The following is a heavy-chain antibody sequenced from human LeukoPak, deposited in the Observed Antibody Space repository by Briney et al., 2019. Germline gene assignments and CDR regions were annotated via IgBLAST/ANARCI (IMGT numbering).Heavy chain of an antibody. D-gene: IGHD3-22*01. V-gene: IGHV3-30*04. CDR2: ISYDGSTK. CDR3: AAAPSKYYYDSSGYFLY. Sequence: GGSLRLSCAASGFSFSSYAMHWVRQAPGKGLEWVAVISYDGSTKYYADSVKGRFTISRDNSKNTLYLQMNSLRAEDTAVYYCAAAPSKYYYDSSGYFLYWGQGTLVTVSS. J-gene: IGHJ4*02. CDR1: GFSFSSYA.